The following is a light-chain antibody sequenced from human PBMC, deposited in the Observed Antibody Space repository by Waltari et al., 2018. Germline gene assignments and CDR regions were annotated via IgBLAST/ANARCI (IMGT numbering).Light chain of an antibody. CDR1: TGAVTSGHY. Sequence: QAVVTQEPSLTVSPGETVTLTCGSSTGAVTSGHYPYWFQQKPGQAPRTLVFDTNIKHSWTPARFSGSLLGGKAALTRSGAQPDDGAEYYCLLFYSGPRVFGGGTKLTVL. V-gene: IGLV7-46*01. J-gene: IGLJ2*01. CDR3: LLFYSGPRV. CDR2: DTN.